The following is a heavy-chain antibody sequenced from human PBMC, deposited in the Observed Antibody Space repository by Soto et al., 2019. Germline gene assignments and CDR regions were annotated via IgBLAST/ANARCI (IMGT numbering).Heavy chain of an antibody. Sequence: SETLSLTCTVSGGSISSYYWSWIRQPPGKGLEWIGYIYYSGSTNYNPSLKSRVTISVDTSKNQFSLKLSSVTAADTAVYYCARRAHGSGSYFDYWGQGTLVTVSS. CDR1: GGSISSYY. CDR3: ARRAHGSGSYFDY. V-gene: IGHV4-59*01. D-gene: IGHD3-10*01. CDR2: IYYSGST. J-gene: IGHJ4*02.